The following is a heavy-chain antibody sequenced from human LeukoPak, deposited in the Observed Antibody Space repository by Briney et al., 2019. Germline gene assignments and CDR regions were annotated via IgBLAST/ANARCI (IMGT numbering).Heavy chain of an antibody. Sequence: PSETLSLTCTVSGGSISSSSYYRSWIRQPPGRGLDLIGSIYYSGSTNYNPSLKSRVTISVDTSKNQFSLKLSSVTAADTAVYYCARDRPRLRGYSYGYCYYMDVWGKGTTVTVSS. CDR2: IYYSGST. D-gene: IGHD5-18*01. CDR3: ARDRPRLRGYSYGYCYYMDV. CDR1: GGSISSSSYY. V-gene: IGHV4-61*01. J-gene: IGHJ6*03.